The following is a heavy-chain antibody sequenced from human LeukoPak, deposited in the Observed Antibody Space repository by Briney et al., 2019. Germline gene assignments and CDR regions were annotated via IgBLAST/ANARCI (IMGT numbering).Heavy chain of an antibody. CDR1: GYSFTSYW. CDR2: IYPGDSDT. CDR3: ARRDGYCSSTSCYADYYYGMDV. D-gene: IGHD2-2*01. V-gene: IGHV5-51*01. J-gene: IGHJ6*02. Sequence: GESLKISCKGSGYSFTSYWIGWVRQMPGKGLEWMGIIYPGDSDTTYSPSFQGQVPISADKSISTAYLQWSSLKASDTAMYYCARRDGYCSSTSCYADYYYGMDVWGQGTTVTVSS.